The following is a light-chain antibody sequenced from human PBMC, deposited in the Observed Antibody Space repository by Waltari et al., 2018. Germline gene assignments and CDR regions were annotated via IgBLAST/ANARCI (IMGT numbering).Light chain of an antibody. CDR1: SGINVATYR. J-gene: IGLJ3*02. Sequence: QAVLTQPSSLSASPGASASLTCPFRSGINVATYRIYWYQQKPGSPPQYLLRYRSDSDKQQGSGVPSRFSGSKDASANAGILLISGLQSEDEADYYCMIWHNNAWVFGGGTKLTVL. CDR2: YRSDSDK. CDR3: MIWHNNAWV. V-gene: IGLV5-45*02.